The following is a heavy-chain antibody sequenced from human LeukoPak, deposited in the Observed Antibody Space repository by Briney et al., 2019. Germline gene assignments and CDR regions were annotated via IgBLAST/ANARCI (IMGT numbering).Heavy chain of an antibody. Sequence: QTLTLTRAISGDSFSSYSAAWNRITQAPSRGLEWLGRTYCRTKWYKDYAVSVKSRITIYPDTSKNQFSLPLNYVTNEVTAEYYCARGLARADSSGYFRRYDYGMDVWGQGTTVTVSS. D-gene: IGHD3-22*01. CDR1: GDSFSSYSAA. J-gene: IGHJ6*02. CDR3: ARGLARADSSGYFRRYDYGMDV. CDR2: TYCRTKWYK. V-gene: IGHV6-1*01.